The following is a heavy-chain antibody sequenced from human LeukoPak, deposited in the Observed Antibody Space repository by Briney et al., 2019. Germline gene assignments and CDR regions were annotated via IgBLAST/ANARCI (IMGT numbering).Heavy chain of an antibody. V-gene: IGHV3-21*05. Sequence: AGSLRLSCAAYGFTFSSYSMNWVRQAPGKGLEWVSYISSSNSYKYHADPVKRRFTISRDNAKNSLYLQMNRLRAEDAAVYYCARDREYSASYPASFDIWGQGTMVTVSS. CDR1: GFTFSSYS. CDR3: ARDREYSASYPASFDI. CDR2: ISSSNSYK. D-gene: IGHD1-26*01. J-gene: IGHJ3*02.